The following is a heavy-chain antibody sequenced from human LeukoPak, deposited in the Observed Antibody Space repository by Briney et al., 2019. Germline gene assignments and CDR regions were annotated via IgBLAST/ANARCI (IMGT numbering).Heavy chain of an antibody. J-gene: IGHJ3*02. D-gene: IGHD6-13*01. CDR1: GFTFSSYS. V-gene: IGHV3-30*03. CDR3: IAAADSDAFDI. CDR2: ISYDGSNK. Sequence: GGSLRLSCAASGFTFSSYSMNWVRQAPGKGLEWVAVISYDGSNKYYADSVKGRFTISRDNSKNTLYLQMNSLRAEDAAVYYCIAAADSDAFDIWGQGTMVTVSS.